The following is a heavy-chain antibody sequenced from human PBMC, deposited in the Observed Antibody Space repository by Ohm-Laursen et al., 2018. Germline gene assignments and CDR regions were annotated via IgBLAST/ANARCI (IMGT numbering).Heavy chain of an antibody. CDR1: GASMIDYY. J-gene: IGHJ4*02. Sequence: SDTLSLTCPVSGASMIDYYWNWIRQPPGKGLEWIGYIYYSGSTKYNPSLESRVTISLDTSRNQFSLRLTPLTAADTAVYYCATTPNLYESSGYYYLAYWGQGTLVTVSS. CDR3: ATTPNLYESSGYYYLAY. V-gene: IGHV4-59*07. D-gene: IGHD3-22*01. CDR2: IYYSGST.